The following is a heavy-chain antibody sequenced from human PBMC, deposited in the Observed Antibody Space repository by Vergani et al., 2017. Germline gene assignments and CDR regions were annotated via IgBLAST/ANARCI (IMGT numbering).Heavy chain of an antibody. D-gene: IGHD4-23*01. Sequence: QVQLLQSGPELKEPGSSLQVSCKASGYIFTDYYLHWVRQAPGHGPEWMGWINPVTGGTNNAQKFEDRVRMSLDTSITTGYMPLRRLTSGDTAMYYGARPLQPGGNSHWYFDLWGRGTLVSVSS. J-gene: IGHJ2*01. CDR2: INPVTGGT. CDR3: ARPLQPGGNSHWYFDL. CDR1: GYIFTDYY. V-gene: IGHV1-2*02.